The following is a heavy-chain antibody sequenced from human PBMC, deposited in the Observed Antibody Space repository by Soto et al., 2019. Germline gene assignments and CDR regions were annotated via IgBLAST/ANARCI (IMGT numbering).Heavy chain of an antibody. CDR2: IWYDGSNK. J-gene: IGHJ6*02. Sequence: GGSLRLSCAASGFTFSSYGMYWVRQAPGKGLEWVAVIWYDGSNKYYADSVKGRFTISRDNSKNTLYLQMNSLRAEDTAVYYCARDSRYGYYYGMDVWGQGTTVTVSS. V-gene: IGHV3-33*01. CDR1: GFTFSSYG. CDR3: ARDSRYGYYYGMDV. D-gene: IGHD2-15*01.